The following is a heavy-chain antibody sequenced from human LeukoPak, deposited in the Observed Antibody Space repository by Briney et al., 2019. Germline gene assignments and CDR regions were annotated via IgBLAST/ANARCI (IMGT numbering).Heavy chain of an antibody. CDR2: IYGSGST. CDR3: ARGFEDTTGYYYFDY. D-gene: IGHD3-22*01. V-gene: IGHV4-4*07. Sequence: SETLSLTCTVSGGSISSYYWSWIRQPAGKGLEWIGHIYGSGSTNYKPSLTSRVTISLDTSKTQFSLKLNSVTAADTAVYYCARGFEDTTGYYYFDYWGQGALVTVSS. CDR1: GGSISSYY. J-gene: IGHJ4*02.